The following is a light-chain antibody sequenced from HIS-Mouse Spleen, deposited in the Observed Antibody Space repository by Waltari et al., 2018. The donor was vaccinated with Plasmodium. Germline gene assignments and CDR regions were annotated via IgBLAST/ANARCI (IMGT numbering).Light chain of an antibody. Sequence: DIQMTQSPSSLSASVADRVTLTCRASQSISSYLNWYQQKPGKAPKLLIYAASSLQSGVPSRFSGSGSGTDFTLTISSLQPEDFATYYCQQSYSTLYTFGQGTKLEIK. CDR1: QSISSY. V-gene: IGKV1-39*01. J-gene: IGKJ2*01. CDR3: QQSYSTLYT. CDR2: AAS.